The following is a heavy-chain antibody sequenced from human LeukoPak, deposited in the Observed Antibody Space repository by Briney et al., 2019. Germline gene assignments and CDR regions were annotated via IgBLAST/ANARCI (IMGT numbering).Heavy chain of an antibody. CDR3: AKTRPLDSSSWSHGDY. Sequence: SETLSLTCTVSGGSVSSDNYYWTWIRQPPGKGLEWIGCTYYTGNSNYNPSLKSRATISLDTSKNQFSLKLSPVTAADTAVYYCAKTRPLDSSSWSHGDYWGQGTLVTVSS. D-gene: IGHD6-13*01. J-gene: IGHJ4*02. CDR2: TYYTGNS. CDR1: GGSVSSDNYY. V-gene: IGHV4-61*01.